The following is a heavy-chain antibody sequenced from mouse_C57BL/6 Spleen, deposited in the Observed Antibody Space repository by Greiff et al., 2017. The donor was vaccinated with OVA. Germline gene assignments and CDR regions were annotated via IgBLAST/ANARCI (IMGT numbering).Heavy chain of an antibody. CDR2: IDPETGGT. J-gene: IGHJ4*01. V-gene: IGHV1-15*01. CDR1: GDAGPSSA. Sequence: QVQLKQSGAELVRPGASVRMVGRAAGDAGPSSAMHWVKQTPVHGLEWIGAIDPETGGTAYNQKFKGKAILTADKSSSTAYMELRSLTSEDSAVYYCTRFCNYVGYAMDYWGQGTSVTVSS. D-gene: IGHD2-1*01. CDR3: TRFCNYVGYAMDY.